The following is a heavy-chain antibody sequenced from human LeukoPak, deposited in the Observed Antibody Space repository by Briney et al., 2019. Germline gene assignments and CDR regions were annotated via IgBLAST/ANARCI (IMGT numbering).Heavy chain of an antibody. J-gene: IGHJ1*01. CDR1: GYDFTSYA. CDR3: ALSGYSSSWSGYFQH. Sequence: ASVKVSCKTSGYDFTSYAMHWVRQAPGQRLEWMGWISAYNGNTNYAQKLQGRVTMTTDTSTSTAYMELRSLRSDDTAVYYCALSGYSSSWSGYFQHWGQGTLVTVSS. CDR2: ISAYNGNT. V-gene: IGHV1-18*01. D-gene: IGHD6-13*01.